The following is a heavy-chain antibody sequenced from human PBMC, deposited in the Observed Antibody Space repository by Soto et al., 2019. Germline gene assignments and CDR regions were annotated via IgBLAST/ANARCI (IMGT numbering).Heavy chain of an antibody. D-gene: IGHD2-21*02. CDR2: VNPSGGHT. V-gene: IGHV1-46*01. CDR3: ARGGHVVVVTAALDY. Sequence: QVQLVQSGAEVKKPGASVKVSCKASGDTFTDYYIHWVRQAPGQGLEWIGTVNPSGGHTTYAQHFLGRMAMTRGSSTSTLYMELTSLTSEDTAVYYCARGGHVVVVTAALDYWGQGTLVTVSS. J-gene: IGHJ4*02. CDR1: GDTFTDYY.